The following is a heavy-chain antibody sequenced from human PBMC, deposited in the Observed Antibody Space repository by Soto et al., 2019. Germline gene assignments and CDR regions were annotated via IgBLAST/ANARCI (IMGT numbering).Heavy chain of an antibody. J-gene: IGHJ6*02. CDR3: AMGHTVTTYDYYGMDV. V-gene: IGHV1-69*12. CDR2: IIPIFGTA. D-gene: IGHD4-17*01. CDR1: GGTFSSYA. Sequence: QVQLVQSGAEVKKPGSSVKVSCKASGGTFSSYAISWVRQAPGQGLEWMGGIIPIFGTANYAQKFQGRVTITADESTSTAYMGRSSLRSEDTAVYYCAMGHTVTTYDYYGMDVWGQGTTVTVSS.